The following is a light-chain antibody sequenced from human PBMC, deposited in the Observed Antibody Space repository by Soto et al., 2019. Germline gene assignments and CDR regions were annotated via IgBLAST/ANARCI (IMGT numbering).Light chain of an antibody. Sequence: QSALTQPASVSGSPGQSITISCTGTSSDVGGYNYVSWYQQYPGKAPKLMIYEVSNRPSGVSNRFSGSKSGNTASLTISGLQAEDEADYYCSSYTSSSTYVFGAGTKVPS. CDR3: SSYTSSSTYV. J-gene: IGLJ1*01. V-gene: IGLV2-14*01. CDR1: SSDVGGYNY. CDR2: EVS.